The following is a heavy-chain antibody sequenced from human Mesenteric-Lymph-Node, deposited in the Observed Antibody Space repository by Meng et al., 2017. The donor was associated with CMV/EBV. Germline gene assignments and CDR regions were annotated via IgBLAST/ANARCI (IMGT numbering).Heavy chain of an antibody. Sequence: GGSLRLSCAASGFSFSSYWVTWVRQAPGKGLEGLACIKTDGSEQYYADSVKGRFTVSRDNAKNSLYLEMNSLRSEDTAVYYCAKIITSCGAACSPDYWGQGSLVTVSS. CDR3: AKIITSCGAACSPDY. V-gene: IGHV3-7*01. CDR2: IKTDGSEQ. CDR1: GFSFSSYW. D-gene: IGHD2-21*01. J-gene: IGHJ4*02.